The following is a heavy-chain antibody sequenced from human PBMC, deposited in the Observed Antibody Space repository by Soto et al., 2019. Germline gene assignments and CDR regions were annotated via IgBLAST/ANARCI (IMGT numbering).Heavy chain of an antibody. CDR3: ARQPTTGDTDLWFDP. J-gene: IGHJ5*02. D-gene: IGHD2-21*01. CDR1: GGSISTSRSY. V-gene: IGHV4-39*01. Sequence: QLQLLESGPGLVKASETLSLTCSVSGGSISTSRSYWAWIRQPPGKGLEWLANIFSSGSTFYNPSLACRVSVSVDTSKNEFSLRLRSVTAADTAVYYCARQPTTGDTDLWFDPWGQGTMVTVSS. CDR2: IFSSGST.